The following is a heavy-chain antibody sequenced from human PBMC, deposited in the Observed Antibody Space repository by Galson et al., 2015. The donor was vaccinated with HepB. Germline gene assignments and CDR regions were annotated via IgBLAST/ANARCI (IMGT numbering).Heavy chain of an antibody. J-gene: IGHJ4*02. CDR1: GFTFSSSI. CDR2: ISISSSTI. V-gene: IGHV3-48*02. Sequence: SLRLSCAASGFTFSSSIMNWVRQAPGKGLEWVSYISISSSTIYYADSVKGRFTISRDNAKNSLYLQMNSLRDDDTAVYYCATVRGYSYGYDYWCQGTLVTVSS. CDR3: ATVRGYSYGYDY. D-gene: IGHD5-18*01.